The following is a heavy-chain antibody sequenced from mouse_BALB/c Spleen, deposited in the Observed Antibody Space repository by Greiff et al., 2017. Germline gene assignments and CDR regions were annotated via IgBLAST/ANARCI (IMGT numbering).Heavy chain of an antibody. Sequence: VQLQQPGAELVKPGASVKLSCKASGYTFTSYYMYWVKQRPGQGLEWIGGINPSNGGTNFNEKFKSKATLTVDKSSSTAYMQLSSLTSEDSAVYYCTRGGISYGFAYWGQGTLVTVSA. V-gene: IGHV1S81*02. D-gene: IGHD1-1*01. CDR3: TRGGISYGFAY. CDR1: GYTFTSYY. CDR2: INPSNGGT. J-gene: IGHJ3*01.